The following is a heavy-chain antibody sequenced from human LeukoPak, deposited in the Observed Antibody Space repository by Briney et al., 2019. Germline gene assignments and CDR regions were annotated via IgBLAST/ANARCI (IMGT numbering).Heavy chain of an antibody. CDR3: ARMTVSGRDNWFDP. V-gene: IGHV3-23*01. Sequence: GGSLRLSCAASGFTFSRYAMSWVRQAPGKGLEWVSSIGGSGGTTYYAGSVQGRFTISRDNSKNTLYLQMNSLRAEDTAVYYCARMTVSGRDNWFDPWGQGTLVTVSS. CDR1: GFTFSRYA. J-gene: IGHJ5*02. CDR2: IGGSGGTT. D-gene: IGHD6-19*01.